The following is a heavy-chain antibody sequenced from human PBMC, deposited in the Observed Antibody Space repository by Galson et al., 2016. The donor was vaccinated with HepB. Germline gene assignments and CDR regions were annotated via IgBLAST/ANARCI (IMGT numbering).Heavy chain of an antibody. CDR2: IWYDGSNK. D-gene: IGHD5-24*01. J-gene: IGHJ6*04. V-gene: IGHV3-33*07. CDR3: ARDGWLTGRGIRGGLDV. CDR1: GFTFSSYG. Sequence: SLRLSCAASGFTFSSYGMYWVRQAPGKGLEWVTTIWYDGSNKYYADSMKGRFTISRDNSKNTLYLQMNSLRAEDTAVYYCARDGWLTGRGIRGGLDVWGSGTTVTVSS.